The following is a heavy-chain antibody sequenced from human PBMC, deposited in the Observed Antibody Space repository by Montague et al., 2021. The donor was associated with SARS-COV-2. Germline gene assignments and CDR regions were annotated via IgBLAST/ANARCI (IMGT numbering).Heavy chain of an antibody. Sequence: SETLSLTCAVYGGSITESSWTWIRQVPGKGLEWLGEVDPRGGATHRPSLRDRLTVSVDRPKNQVSLSLTSVNAADTAAYFCARVNKGYYQYPGGLSWFDPWGQGTLVIVST. CDR3: ARVNKGYYQYPGGLSWFDP. CDR2: VDPRGGA. V-gene: IGHV4-34*01. D-gene: IGHD3-10*01. CDR1: GGSITESS. J-gene: IGHJ5*01.